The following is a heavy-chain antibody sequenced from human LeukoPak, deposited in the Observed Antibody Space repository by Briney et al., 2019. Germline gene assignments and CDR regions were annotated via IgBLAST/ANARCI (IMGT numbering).Heavy chain of an antibody. CDR2: ISGSGGST. CDR1: GFTFSSYA. CDR3: AKVLGYCGGGSCYGRAFDI. Sequence: GGSLRLSCAASGFTFSSYAMSWVRQAPGKGLEWVSAISGSGGSTYYADSVKGRFTISRDNSKNTLYLQMNSLRAEDTAVYYCAKVLGYCGGGSCYGRAFDIWGQGTMVTVSS. D-gene: IGHD2-15*01. V-gene: IGHV3-23*01. J-gene: IGHJ3*02.